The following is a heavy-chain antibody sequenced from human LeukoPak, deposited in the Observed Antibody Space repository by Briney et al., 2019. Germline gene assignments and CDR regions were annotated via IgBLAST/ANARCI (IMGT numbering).Heavy chain of an antibody. CDR2: ISGGGGST. Sequence: GGSLRLSCAASGFTFSNYAMNWVRQAPGKGLEWVSTISGGGGSTYYADSVKGRFTISRDNSKNTLYLQINTLRAEDTAVYYCAKEPHHYYDSSGYYEFYFDYWGQGTLVTVSS. CDR3: AKEPHHYYDSSGYYEFYFDY. J-gene: IGHJ4*02. D-gene: IGHD3-22*01. V-gene: IGHV3-23*01. CDR1: GFTFSNYA.